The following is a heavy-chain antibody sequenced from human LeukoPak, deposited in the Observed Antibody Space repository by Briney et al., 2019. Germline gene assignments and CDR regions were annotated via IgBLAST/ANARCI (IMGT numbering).Heavy chain of an antibody. CDR2: IDPSDSDI. CDR3: ARQTAMGRSGDY. D-gene: IGHD7-27*01. V-gene: IGHV5-51*01. J-gene: IGHJ4*02. CDR1: GSIFTSYW. Sequence: GASLQISCQASGSIFTSYWIGGVRPLPGKGLEWMGIIDPSDSDIRYSPSFQGQVTISAEKSLSTGYLQWNSVRASDTAIYYCARQTAMGRSGDYWGQGTLVTVSS.